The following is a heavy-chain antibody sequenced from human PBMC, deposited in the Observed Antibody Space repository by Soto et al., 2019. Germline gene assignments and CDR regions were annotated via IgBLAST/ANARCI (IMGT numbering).Heavy chain of an antibody. CDR1: GFTFNMYW. D-gene: IGHD3-10*01. J-gene: IGHJ5*02. V-gene: IGHV3-7*01. Sequence: EVQLVESGGGLVQPGGSLRLSCAASGFTFNMYWMNWVRQAPGKGLEWVANMKPDGSEKHYVDSVKGRFTISRDNAKNSGYLQMSTLRDEDTAVYYCAASRGLGHWGQGILVTVSS. CDR2: MKPDGSEK. CDR3: AASRGLGH.